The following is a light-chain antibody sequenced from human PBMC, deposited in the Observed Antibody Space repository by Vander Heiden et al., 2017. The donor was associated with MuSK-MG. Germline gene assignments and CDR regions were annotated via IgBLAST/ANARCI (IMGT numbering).Light chain of an antibody. CDR2: STS. Sequence: QTVVAQEHSLTVSAGGTVTLTCASSTGAVTSGYYPNWFQQKPGHALMVLIYSTSNRPSWTPARFSGSLLGGTAALTLSGVQAEDEAEYYCQLYYGGAVVFGGGTKLTVL. V-gene: IGLV7-43*01. J-gene: IGLJ3*02. CDR1: TGAVTSGYY. CDR3: QLYYGGAVV.